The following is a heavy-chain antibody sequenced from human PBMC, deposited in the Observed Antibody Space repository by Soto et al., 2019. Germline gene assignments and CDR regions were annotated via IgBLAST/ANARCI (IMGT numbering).Heavy chain of an antibody. CDR2: ISADNINT. J-gene: IGHJ6*02. D-gene: IGHD5-18*01. CDR1: GYTFYSHS. CDR3: ARCIQEDYYYGMDV. V-gene: IGHV1-18*01. Sequence: QAQLVQSGAEVKKPGASVKVSCKASGYTFYSHSISLVRQAPGQGLEWMGRISADNINTKYAQKFRGRVTMTTDTSTSTVYMELRNLRSDDTAVYYCARCIQEDYYYGMDVWGQGTTVTVSS.